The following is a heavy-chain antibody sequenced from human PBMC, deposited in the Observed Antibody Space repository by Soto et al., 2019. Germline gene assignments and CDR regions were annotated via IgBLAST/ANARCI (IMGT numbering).Heavy chain of an antibody. J-gene: IGHJ6*02. CDR1: GGSMRSYY. D-gene: IGHD3-22*01. CDR2: IYSRGDT. V-gene: IGHV4-4*07. CDR3: ARQGRNTKIVLVKHYAADF. Sequence: SETLSLTCSVSGGSMRSYYWNWLRQPAGKGLEWIGRIYSRGDTNYNPSVKSRVTMSVDTSKNEFSLKVNSVTAADTAVYFCARQGRNTKIVLVKHYAADFWGQGTAVTVSS.